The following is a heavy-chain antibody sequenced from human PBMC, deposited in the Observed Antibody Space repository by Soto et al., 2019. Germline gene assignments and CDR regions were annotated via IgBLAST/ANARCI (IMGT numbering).Heavy chain of an antibody. CDR2: IVVGSGNT. CDR3: AAESDVSSGYDLYYYGMDV. V-gene: IGHV1-58*01. Sequence: SVKVSCKASGFTFTSSAVQWVRQARGQRLEWIGWIVVGSGNTNYAQKFQERVTITRDMSTSTAYMELSSLRSEDTAVYYCAAESDVSSGYDLYYYGMDVWGQGTTVTVSS. J-gene: IGHJ6*02. D-gene: IGHD3-22*01. CDR1: GFTFTSSA.